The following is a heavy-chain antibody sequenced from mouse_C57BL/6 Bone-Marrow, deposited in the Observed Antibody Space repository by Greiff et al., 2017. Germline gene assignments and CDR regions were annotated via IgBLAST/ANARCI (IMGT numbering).Heavy chain of an antibody. CDR3: ALPWYFDV. Sequence: EVQLQQSGPELVKPGASVKISCKASGYTFTDYYMNWVKQSHGKSLEWIGDINPNNGGTSYNQKFKGKATLTVDKSSSTAYMELRSLTSEDSAGYYCALPWYFDVWGTGTTVTVSS. CDR1: GYTFTDYY. CDR2: INPNNGGT. V-gene: IGHV1-26*01. J-gene: IGHJ1*03.